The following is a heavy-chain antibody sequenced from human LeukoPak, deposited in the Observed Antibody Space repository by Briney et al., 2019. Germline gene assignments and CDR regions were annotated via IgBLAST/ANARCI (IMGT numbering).Heavy chain of an antibody. CDR1: GFTFSDYY. J-gene: IGHJ4*02. CDR3: AKVRGGNFDY. V-gene: IGHV3-11*03. Sequence: GGSLRLSCVASGFTFSDYYMSWIRQAPGKGLEWVSYISGRNYTTYADSVKGRFIISRDNAKNSLFVQMSSLRAEDTAVYYWAKVRGGNFDYWGQGTLVTVSS. CDR2: ISGRNYT. D-gene: IGHD3-10*01.